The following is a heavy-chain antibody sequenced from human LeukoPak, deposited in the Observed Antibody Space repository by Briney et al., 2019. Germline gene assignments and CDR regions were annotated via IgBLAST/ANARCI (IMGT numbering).Heavy chain of an antibody. D-gene: IGHD2/OR15-2a*01. V-gene: IGHV3-74*01. CDR3: ARDPSVNNAIGYNWFDH. CDR1: GFGFSSHW. CDR2: SNSDGSVR. Sequence: PGGSLRLSCAASGFGFSSHWMHWVRQAPGKGLVWVSRSNSDGSVRNYADSVEGRFIISRDNAKNTLYLQMNNLGAEDTAVYFCARDPSVNNAIGYNWFDHWGQGALATVSS. J-gene: IGHJ5*02.